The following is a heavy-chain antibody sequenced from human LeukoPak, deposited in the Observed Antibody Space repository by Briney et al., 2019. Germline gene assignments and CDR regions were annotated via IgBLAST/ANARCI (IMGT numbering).Heavy chain of an antibody. CDR2: IYYSGST. CDR1: GGSISSSSYY. J-gene: IGHJ4*02. Sequence: SETLSLTCTVSGGSISSSSYYWGWIRQPPGKGLEWIGSIYYSGSTYYNPSLKSQVTISVDTSKNQFSLKLSSVTAADTAVYYCARRNSSGYYLFFDYWGQGTLVTVSS. V-gene: IGHV4-39*01. CDR3: ARRNSSGYYLFFDY. D-gene: IGHD3-22*01.